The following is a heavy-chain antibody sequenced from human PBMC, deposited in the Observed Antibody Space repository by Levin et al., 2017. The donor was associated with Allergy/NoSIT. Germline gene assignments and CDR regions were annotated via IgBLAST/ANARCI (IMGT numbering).Heavy chain of an antibody. CDR2: IYSGGST. V-gene: IGHV3-66*01. Sequence: PSETLSLTCAPSGFTVSNNYMSWVRQAPGKGLEWVSLIYSGGSTLYADSVKGRFTISRYNSKNTLYLQMNSLRVEDTAVYYCATRAVAAPYWGQGALVTVSS. CDR1: GFTVSNNY. D-gene: IGHD6-19*01. J-gene: IGHJ4*02. CDR3: ATRAVAAPY.